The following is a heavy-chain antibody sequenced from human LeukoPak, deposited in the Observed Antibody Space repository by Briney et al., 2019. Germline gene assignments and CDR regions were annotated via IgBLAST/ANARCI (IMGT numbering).Heavy chain of an antibody. Sequence: SVKVSCKASGGTFSSYAISWVRQAPGQGLEWMGRIIPILGIANYAQKFQGGVTITADKSTSTAYMELSSLRSEDTAVYYCATGSTGSVYYYYGMDVWGQGTTVTVSS. V-gene: IGHV1-69*04. CDR2: IIPILGIA. CDR1: GGTFSSYA. J-gene: IGHJ6*02. D-gene: IGHD2-8*02. CDR3: ATGSTGSVYYYYGMDV.